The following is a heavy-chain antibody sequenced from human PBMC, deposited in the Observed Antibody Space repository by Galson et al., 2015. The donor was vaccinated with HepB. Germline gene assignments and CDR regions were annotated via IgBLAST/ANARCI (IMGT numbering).Heavy chain of an antibody. CDR3: ARDLVGAYYFDY. CDR2: INPSGGST. CDR1: GYIFTSNY. V-gene: IGHV1-46*01. Sequence: SVKVSCKASGYIFTSNYIHWVRQAPGQGLEWMGVINPSGGSTTYAQEFQGRVTMTRDTSTSTVYMELSSLRSEDTAVYYCARDLVGAYYFDYWGQGTLVTVSS. J-gene: IGHJ4*02. D-gene: IGHD2-21*01.